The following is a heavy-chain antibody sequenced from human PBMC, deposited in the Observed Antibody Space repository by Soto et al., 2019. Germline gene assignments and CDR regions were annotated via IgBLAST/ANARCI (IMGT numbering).Heavy chain of an antibody. CDR2: IIPFFGTA. Sequence: QVQLVQSGTEVKKTGSSVKVSCKASGVTFSTFGISWVRQAPGQGLEWLGGIIPFFGTARYSQKFKDRITITADESTNTVYMDLRSLTSEDTAIYYCAKSAPMDAGDKYYYDFWGQGALVTVSS. J-gene: IGHJ4*02. V-gene: IGHV1-69*01. CDR1: GVTFSTFG. D-gene: IGHD4-17*01. CDR3: AKSAPMDAGDKYYYDF.